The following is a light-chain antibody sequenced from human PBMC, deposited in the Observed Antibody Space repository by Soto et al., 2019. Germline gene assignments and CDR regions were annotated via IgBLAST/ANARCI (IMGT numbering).Light chain of an antibody. CDR1: QSVLYSSNNKNY. Sequence: DIVMTQSQDSLAVSLGERATINCKSSQSVLYSSNNKNYLAWYQQKPGQPPKLLIYWASTRESGVPDRFSGSGSGTDFPLTISSLQAEDVALYYCQQYYRTPWTFGQGTKVEIK. V-gene: IGKV4-1*01. J-gene: IGKJ1*01. CDR3: QQYYRTPWT. CDR2: WAS.